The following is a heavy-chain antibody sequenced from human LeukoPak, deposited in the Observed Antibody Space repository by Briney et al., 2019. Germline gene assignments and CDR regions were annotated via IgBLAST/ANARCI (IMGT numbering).Heavy chain of an antibody. Sequence: SETLSLTCAVYGGSFSGYYLSWIRQAPGKGLEWIGEINHSGSTNYNPSLKSRVTISVDTSKNKFSLQLSSVTAADTAVYYCARVRESTTVVTRSLDYWGQGTLVTVSS. J-gene: IGHJ4*02. CDR2: INHSGST. V-gene: IGHV4-34*01. CDR3: ARVRESTTVVTRSLDY. CDR1: GGSFSGYY. D-gene: IGHD4-23*01.